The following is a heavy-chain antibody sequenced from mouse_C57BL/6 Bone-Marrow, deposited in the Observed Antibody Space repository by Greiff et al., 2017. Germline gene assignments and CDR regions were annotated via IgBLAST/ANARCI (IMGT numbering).Heavy chain of an antibody. J-gene: IGHJ2*01. Sequence: EVQLVESGGGLVQPGGSLKLSCAASGFTFSDYGMAWVRQAPRKGPEWVAFISNLAYSIYYADTVTGRFTISRENAKNTLYLEMSSLRSEDTAMYYCARTSSKLVFFDYWGQGTTLTVSS. CDR1: GFTFSDYG. D-gene: IGHD4-1*01. CDR2: ISNLAYSI. V-gene: IGHV5-15*01. CDR3: ARTSSKLVFFDY.